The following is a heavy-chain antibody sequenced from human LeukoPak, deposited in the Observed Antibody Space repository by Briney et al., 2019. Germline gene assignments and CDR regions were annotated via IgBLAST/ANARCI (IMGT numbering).Heavy chain of an antibody. CDR2: MNPNSGNT. J-gene: IGHJ4*02. D-gene: IGHD6-13*01. CDR3: ASVAAGTLSFDH. CDR1: GYTFTSYD. Sequence: ASVKVSCKASGYTFTSYDINWVRQATGQGLEWMGWMNPNSGNTGYAQKFQGRVTMTRNTSISTAYMELSSLRSEDTAVYYCASVAAGTLSFDHWGQGTLVTVSS. V-gene: IGHV1-8*01.